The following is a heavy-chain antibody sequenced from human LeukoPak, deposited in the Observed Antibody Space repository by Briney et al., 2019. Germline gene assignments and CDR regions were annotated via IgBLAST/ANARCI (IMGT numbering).Heavy chain of an antibody. Sequence: PGGSLRLSCAASGFTFSGYWMSWVRQAPGKGLEWVANIKQDGSEKYYVDSVKGRFTISRDNAKNSLYLQMNSLRAEDTAVYYCAKEGSSWYYYYYYMDVWGRGTTVTVSS. D-gene: IGHD6-13*01. CDR3: AKEGSSWYYYYYYMDV. CDR1: GFTFSGYW. V-gene: IGHV3-7*01. CDR2: IKQDGSEK. J-gene: IGHJ6*03.